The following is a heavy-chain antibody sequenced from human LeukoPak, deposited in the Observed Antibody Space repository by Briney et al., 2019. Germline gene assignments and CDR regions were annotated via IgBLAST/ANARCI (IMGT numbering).Heavy chain of an antibody. CDR3: VRDNPRQQGFAY. D-gene: IGHD6-13*01. CDR2: IKQDETEK. V-gene: IGHV3-7*03. Sequence: PGGSLRLSCTASGFTFSNFWMGWVRQAPGKGLEWVANIKQDETEKFYLGSVKGRFTISRDNAKNSLYLQMNSLRVEDTAVYYCVRDNPRQQGFAYWGQGTLVTVSS. CDR1: GFTFSNFW. J-gene: IGHJ4*02.